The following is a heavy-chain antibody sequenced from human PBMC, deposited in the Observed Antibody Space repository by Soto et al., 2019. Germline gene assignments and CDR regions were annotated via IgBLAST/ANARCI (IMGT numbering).Heavy chain of an antibody. V-gene: IGHV3-30*13. CDR1: GFNFNTYF. D-gene: IGHD1-26*01. J-gene: IGHJ4*02. CDR3: ARDDDGGSNWEVAY. Sequence: QVQLVQSGGGVVQPGRSLRLSCAASGFNFNTYFMHWVRQAPGKGLEWVAMIFPNGRDKEYADSVEGRFTISTENSNNRLYLPMDSLRPEVSAVYYCARDDDGGSNWEVAYWGQGAVVTVSS. CDR2: IFPNGRDK.